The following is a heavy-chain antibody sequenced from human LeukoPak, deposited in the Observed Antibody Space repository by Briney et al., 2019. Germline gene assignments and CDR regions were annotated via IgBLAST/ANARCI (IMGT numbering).Heavy chain of an antibody. Sequence: SETLSLTCAVYGGSFSGYYWSWIRQPPGKGLEWIGEINHSGSTNYNPSLKSRVTISVDTSKNQFSLKLSSVTAADTAVYYCARGVVGNYDFWSGYYTVRPRFDYWGQGTLVTVSS. CDR2: INHSGST. D-gene: IGHD3-3*01. CDR3: ARGVVGNYDFWSGYYTVRPRFDY. V-gene: IGHV4-34*01. J-gene: IGHJ4*02. CDR1: GGSFSGYY.